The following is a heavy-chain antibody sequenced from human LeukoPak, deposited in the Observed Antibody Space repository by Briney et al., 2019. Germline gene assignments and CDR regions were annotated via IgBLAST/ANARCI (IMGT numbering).Heavy chain of an antibody. CDR1: DYSISNGYY. Sequence: KTSETLSLICTVSDYSISNGYYWGWIRQPPGKGLEWIGRIYTSGSTNYNPSLKSRVTISVDTSKNQFSLKLSSVTAADTAVYYCARGIQDYYDSSGYYLGYAFDIWGQGTMVTVSS. J-gene: IGHJ3*02. CDR2: IYTSGST. D-gene: IGHD3-22*01. CDR3: ARGIQDYYDSSGYYLGYAFDI. V-gene: IGHV4-38-2*02.